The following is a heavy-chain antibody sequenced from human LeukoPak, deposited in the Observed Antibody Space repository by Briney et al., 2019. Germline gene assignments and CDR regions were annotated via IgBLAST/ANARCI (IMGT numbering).Heavy chain of an antibody. V-gene: IGHV1-69*13. Sequence: ASVKVSCKASGGTFSIYAISWVRPAPGQGLEWMGGIIPIFGTANYAQKFQGRVTITADESTSTAYMELSSLRSEDTAVYYCARSHDSSGYYYVYYFDYWGQGTLVTVSS. CDR3: ARSHDSSGYYYVYYFDY. J-gene: IGHJ4*02. CDR2: IIPIFGTA. D-gene: IGHD3-22*01. CDR1: GGTFSIYA.